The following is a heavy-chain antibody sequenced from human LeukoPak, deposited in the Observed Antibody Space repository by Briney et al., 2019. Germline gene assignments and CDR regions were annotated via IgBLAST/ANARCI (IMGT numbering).Heavy chain of an antibody. CDR3: TRGPNYSWYSEL. Sequence: SESLSLTCTVSGGSVNSGSHYWSWLRQPPGKGLEWIGDIYYSGSTDYTPSLKSRVTLSLDKSKNQSSLRLSSVTAADTAVYYFTRGPNYSWYSELCGRGAL. CDR2: IYYSGST. V-gene: IGHV4-61*01. J-gene: IGHJ2*01. CDR1: GGSVNSGSHY. D-gene: IGHD3-10*01.